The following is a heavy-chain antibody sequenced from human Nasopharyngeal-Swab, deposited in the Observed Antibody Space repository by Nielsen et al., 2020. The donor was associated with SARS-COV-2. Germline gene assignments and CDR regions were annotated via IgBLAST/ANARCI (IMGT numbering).Heavy chain of an antibody. CDR3: AKQWLLGGHIDY. D-gene: IGHD3-22*01. J-gene: IGHJ4*02. Sequence: GESLKISCAASGFTFSSYGMHWVRQAPGKGLEWVAVISYDGSNKYYADSVKGRFTISRDNSKNTLYLQMSSLRAEDTAVYYCAKQWLLGGHIDYWGQGTLVTVSS. CDR2: ISYDGSNK. V-gene: IGHV3-30*18. CDR1: GFTFSSYG.